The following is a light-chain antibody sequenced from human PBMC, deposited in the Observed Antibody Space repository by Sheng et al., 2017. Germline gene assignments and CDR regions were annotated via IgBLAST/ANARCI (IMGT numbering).Light chain of an antibody. J-gene: IGLJ3*02. CDR2: DDS. CDR1: NIGGET. V-gene: IGLV3-21*02. CDR3: QVWDSSSDHVL. Sequence: SYGLTQPPSVSVAPGQTARITCGGNNIGGETVHWYQQAPGQAPVLVVYDDSDRPSGIPERFSGSHSENTATLTITRVEAGDEADYYCQVWDSSSDHVLFGGGTEADRP.